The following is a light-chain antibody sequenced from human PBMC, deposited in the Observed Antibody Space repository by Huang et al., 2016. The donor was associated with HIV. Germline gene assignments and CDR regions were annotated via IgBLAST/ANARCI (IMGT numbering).Light chain of an antibody. CDR3: QHYNNWLMYA. V-gene: IGKV3-15*01. CDR1: HMISTN. J-gene: IGKJ2*01. CDR2: GAS. Sequence: EIVMTQSPATLSVSTGETATLSCRASHMISTNLAWYQQQPGQAPRLLIYGASTRATGVPDRCSGSGSGKEFTLTISSLQSEDFAVYYCQHYNNWLMYAFGQGTKLEIK.